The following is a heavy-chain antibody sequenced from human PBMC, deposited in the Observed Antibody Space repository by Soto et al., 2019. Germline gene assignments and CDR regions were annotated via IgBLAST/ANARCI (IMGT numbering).Heavy chain of an antibody. CDR3: ARAAPATITTFYGMDV. J-gene: IGHJ6*02. D-gene: IGHD4-4*01. CDR2: IDYSGST. V-gene: IGHV4-61*01. CDR1: GGSVSSDNYY. Sequence: PSETLSLTCTVSGGSVSSDNYYWSWIRQPPGKGLEWIGHIDYSGSTNYNPSLKSRVTISVDTSKNQFSLKLSSVTAADTAIYFCARAAPATITTFYGMDVWGQGTTVTVSS.